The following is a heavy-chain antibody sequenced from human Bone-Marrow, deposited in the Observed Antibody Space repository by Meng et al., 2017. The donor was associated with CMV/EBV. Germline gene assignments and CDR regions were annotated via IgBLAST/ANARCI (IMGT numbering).Heavy chain of an antibody. V-gene: IGHV3-15*01. Sequence: GGSLRLSCAASGFTFSNAWMSWVRQAPGKGLEWVGRIKSKTDGGTTDYAAPVKGRFTISRDDSKNTLYLQMNSLKTEDTAVYYCTTDKGALRFLEWLLLYYGMDVWGQGTTVTVSS. CDR2: IKSKTDGGTT. CDR1: GFTFSNAW. CDR3: TTDKGALRFLEWLLLYYGMDV. D-gene: IGHD3-3*01. J-gene: IGHJ6*02.